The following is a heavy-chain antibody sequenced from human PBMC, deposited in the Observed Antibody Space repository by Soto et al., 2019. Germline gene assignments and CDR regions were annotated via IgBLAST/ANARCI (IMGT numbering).Heavy chain of an antibody. CDR2: IRSRSGTT. CDR3: TTSGNPNIVDH. J-gene: IGHJ4*02. Sequence: EVQLVESGGGLVKPGGSLTLSCAASGFSFSKAWMNWFRQAPGKGLEWVGRIRSRSGTTDYAAPVQGRFTISRDDSKYTLYLQMNSLKVEDTDVYFCTTSGNPNIVDHWGQGTLVTVSS. CDR1: GFSFSKAW. V-gene: IGHV3-15*07.